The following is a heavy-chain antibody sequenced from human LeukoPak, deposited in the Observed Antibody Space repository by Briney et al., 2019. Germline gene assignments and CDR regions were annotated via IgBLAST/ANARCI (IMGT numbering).Heavy chain of an antibody. CDR3: ARSRFEYSSSSNAFDI. V-gene: IGHV1-18*01. CDR2: ISAYNGNT. Sequence: ASVKVSCKASGYTFTSYGISWVRQAPGQGLEWMGWISAYNGNTNYAQKLQGRVTMTTDTSTSTAYMELRSLRSDDTAVYYCARSRFEYSSSSNAFDIWGQGTMVTVSS. CDR1: GYTFTSYG. J-gene: IGHJ3*02. D-gene: IGHD6-6*01.